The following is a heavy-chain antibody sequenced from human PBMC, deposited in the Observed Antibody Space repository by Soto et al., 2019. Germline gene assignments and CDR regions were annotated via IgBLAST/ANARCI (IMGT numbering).Heavy chain of an antibody. J-gene: IGHJ4*02. D-gene: IGHD3-10*01. CDR2: IYYSGST. Sequence: QVQLQESGPGLVKPSETLSLTCTVSGGSISSYYWSWIRQPPGKGLEWIGYIYYSGSTNYNPSLKSRVTISVDTSKNQFSLKSSSVPAAVTAVYYCARRSGGPLAYWGQATLATVSS. CDR1: GGSISSYY. V-gene: IGHV4-59*08. CDR3: ARRSGGPLAY.